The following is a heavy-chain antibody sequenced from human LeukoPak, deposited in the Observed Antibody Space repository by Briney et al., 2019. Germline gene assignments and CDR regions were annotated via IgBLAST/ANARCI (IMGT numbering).Heavy chain of an antibody. CDR3: ARDFWTGRFDP. D-gene: IGHD3/OR15-3a*01. CDR1: GGSISSSSYY. Sequence: SETLSLTCTVSGGSISSSSYYWGWIRQPPGKGLEWIGSIYYSGSTYYNPSLKSRVTISVDTSKNQFSLKLSSVTAADTAVYYCARDFWTGRFDPWGQGTLVTVSS. V-gene: IGHV4-39*01. J-gene: IGHJ5*02. CDR2: IYYSGST.